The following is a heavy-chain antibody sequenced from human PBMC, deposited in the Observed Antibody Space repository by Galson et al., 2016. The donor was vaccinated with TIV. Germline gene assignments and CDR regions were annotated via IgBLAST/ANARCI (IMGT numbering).Heavy chain of an antibody. CDR2: ISGYNENT. V-gene: IGHV1-18*01. Sequence: SVKVSCKASGYSFTSYGVSWVRQAPGQGLEWMGWISGYNENTSYTQNFQGRVTMTTDTSTTPAYLELRSLRSDDTAVYFCARDPPSSPRVVSHYYYDGMDVWGQGPTVTVS. D-gene: IGHD2-21*01. J-gene: IGHJ6*02. CDR3: ARDPPSSPRVVSHYYYDGMDV. CDR1: GYSFTSYG.